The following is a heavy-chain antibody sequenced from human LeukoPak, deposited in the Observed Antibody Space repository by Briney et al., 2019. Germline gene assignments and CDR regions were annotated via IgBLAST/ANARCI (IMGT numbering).Heavy chain of an antibody. J-gene: IGHJ3*02. CDR1: VYTFTSYA. D-gene: IGHD3-9*01. CDR2: INTNTGNP. Sequence: ASVKLSCKASVYTFTSYAMYWVRQAPGQGLEWMGWINTNTGNPTYAQGFTGRFVFSLDTSVSTAYLQISSLKAEDTAVYYCASFDPDPRYAFDIWGQGTMVTVSS. V-gene: IGHV7-4-1*02. CDR3: ASFDPDPRYAFDI.